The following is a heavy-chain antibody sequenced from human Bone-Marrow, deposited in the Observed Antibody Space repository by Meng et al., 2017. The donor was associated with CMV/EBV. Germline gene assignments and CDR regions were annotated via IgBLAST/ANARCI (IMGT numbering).Heavy chain of an antibody. V-gene: IGHV3-30-3*01. J-gene: IGHJ6*02. Sequence: GESLKISCAASGFTFSSYAMSWVRQAPGKGLEWVAVISYDGSNKYYADSVKGRFTISRDNSKNTLYLQMNSLRAEDTAVYYCAREYYDFWSGWKRNYYYYGMDVWGQGTTVTVSS. CDR1: GFTFSSYA. CDR3: AREYYDFWSGWKRNYYYYGMDV. D-gene: IGHD3-3*01. CDR2: ISYDGSNK.